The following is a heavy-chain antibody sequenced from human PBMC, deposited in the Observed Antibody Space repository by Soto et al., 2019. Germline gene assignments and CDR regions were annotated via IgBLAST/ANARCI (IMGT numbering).Heavy chain of an antibody. V-gene: IGHV4-31*03. D-gene: IGHD2-2*01. CDR1: GGSISSGGYY. J-gene: IGHJ4*02. CDR3: ARSSTSANYFDS. CDR2: IYYSGST. Sequence: SETLSLTCTVSGGSISSGGYYWSWIRQHPGKGLEWIGYIYYSGSTYYNPSLKSRVTISVDTSKNQFSLKLSSVTAADTAVYYCARSSTSANYFDSGGQGTLFTVS.